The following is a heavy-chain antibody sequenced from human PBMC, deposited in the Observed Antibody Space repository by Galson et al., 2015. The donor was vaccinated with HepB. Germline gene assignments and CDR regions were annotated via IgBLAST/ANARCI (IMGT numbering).Heavy chain of an antibody. D-gene: IGHD6-19*01. CDR2: ISGSGGST. V-gene: IGHV3-23*01. Sequence: SLRLSCAASGFTLSSYAMSWVRQAPGKGLEWVSGISGSGGSTYYADSVKGRFTISRDNSKNTLYLQMNSLRAEDTAVYYCAKPRNSGWTIDAFDIWGQGTIITVSS. CDR1: GFTLSSYA. CDR3: AKPRNSGWTIDAFDI. J-gene: IGHJ3*02.